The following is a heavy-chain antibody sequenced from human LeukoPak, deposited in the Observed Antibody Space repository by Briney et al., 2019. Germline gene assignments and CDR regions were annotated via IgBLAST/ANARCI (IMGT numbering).Heavy chain of an antibody. CDR3: AKEMSDYYDSSGYYYFDY. CDR2: ISYDGSNK. V-gene: IGHV3-30-3*01. Sequence: GGSLRLSCAASGFTFSSYTMHWVRQAPGQGLEWVAVISYDGSNKYYADSVKGRFTISRDNSKNTLYLQMNSLRAEDTAVYYCAKEMSDYYDSSGYYYFDYWGQGTLVTVSS. J-gene: IGHJ4*02. CDR1: GFTFSSYT. D-gene: IGHD3-22*01.